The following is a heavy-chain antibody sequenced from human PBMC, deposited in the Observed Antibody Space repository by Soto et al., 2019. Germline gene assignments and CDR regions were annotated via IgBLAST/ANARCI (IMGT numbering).Heavy chain of an antibody. CDR2: ISSSSSTI. J-gene: IGHJ4*02. Sequence: GGSLRLSCAASGFTFSSYSMNWVRQAPGKGLEWVSYISSSSSTIYYADSVKGRFTISRDNAKNSLYLRMNSLRAEDTAVYYCARDPSITLVRRLIYWGQGTLVTVSS. D-gene: IGHD3-10*01. CDR3: ARDPSITLVRRLIY. V-gene: IGHV3-48*01. CDR1: GFTFSSYS.